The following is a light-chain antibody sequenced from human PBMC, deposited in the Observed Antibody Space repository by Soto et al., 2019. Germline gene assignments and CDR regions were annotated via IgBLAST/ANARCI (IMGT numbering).Light chain of an antibody. CDR1: QSVSSSY. Sequence: EIVLTQSPGTLSLSPGERATLSCRASQSVSSSYLAWYQQKPGQAPRLLIYDASSRATGIPDRFSGSGTGTDFTLTISRLEPEDFAVFYCQQYGSSPLTFGVGTKVESK. CDR2: DAS. V-gene: IGKV3-20*01. J-gene: IGKJ4*01. CDR3: QQYGSSPLT.